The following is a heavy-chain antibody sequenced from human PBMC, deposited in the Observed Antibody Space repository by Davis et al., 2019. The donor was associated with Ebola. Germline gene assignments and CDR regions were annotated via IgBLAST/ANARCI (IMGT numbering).Heavy chain of an antibody. V-gene: IGHV1-2*02. D-gene: IGHD2-21*02. CDR1: GYTFTGYY. J-gene: IGHJ6*02. CDR2: IIPIFGTA. CDR3: ARVPATAITTYYYGMDV. Sequence: ASVKVSCKASGYTFTGYYMHWVRQAPGQGLEWMGGIIPIFGTANYAQKFQGRVTMTRNTSISTAYMELSSLRSEDTAVYYCARVPATAITTYYYGMDVWGQGTTVTVSS.